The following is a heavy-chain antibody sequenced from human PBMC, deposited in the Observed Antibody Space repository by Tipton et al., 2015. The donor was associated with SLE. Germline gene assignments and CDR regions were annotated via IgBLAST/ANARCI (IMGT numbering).Heavy chain of an antibody. CDR3: ARRSSGLDAFDI. J-gene: IGHJ3*02. CDR2: IYTSGST. Sequence: LRLSCTVSGGSISSGSYYWSWIRQPAGKGLEWIGHIYTSGSTNYNPSLKSRVTISVDTSKNQFSLKLSSVTAADTAVYYCARRSSGLDAFDIWGQGTMVTVSS. V-gene: IGHV4-61*09. D-gene: IGHD3-22*01. CDR1: GGSISSGSYY.